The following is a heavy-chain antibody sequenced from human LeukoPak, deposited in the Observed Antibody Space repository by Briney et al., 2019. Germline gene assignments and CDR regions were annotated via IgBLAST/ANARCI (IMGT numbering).Heavy chain of an antibody. CDR3: ARARITMIVVVPYYYYYMDV. Sequence: SSKTLSLTCTVSGGSISSSSYYWGWIRQPPGKGLEWIGSIYYSGSTYYNPSLKSRVTISVDTSKNQFSLKLSSVTAADTAVYYCARARITMIVVVPYYYYYMDVWGKGTTVTISS. J-gene: IGHJ6*03. D-gene: IGHD3-22*01. CDR1: GGSISSSSYY. V-gene: IGHV4-39*01. CDR2: IYYSGST.